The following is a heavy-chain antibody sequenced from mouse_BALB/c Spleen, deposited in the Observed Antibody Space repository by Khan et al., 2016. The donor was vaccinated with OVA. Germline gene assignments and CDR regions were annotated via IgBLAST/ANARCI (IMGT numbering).Heavy chain of an antibody. CDR1: GFTFSSYS. J-gene: IGHJ3*01. Sequence: VQLKESGGDLVKPGGSLKLSCAASGFTFSSYSMSWVRQTPDKRLEWVATISSGGDYTYYPDNVKGRFTISRDNAKNTLYLQMSSLKSEDTAMYYCASHLTGSVAYWGQGTLVTVSA. V-gene: IGHV5-6*01. CDR3: ASHLTGSVAY. D-gene: IGHD4-1*01. CDR2: ISSGGDYT.